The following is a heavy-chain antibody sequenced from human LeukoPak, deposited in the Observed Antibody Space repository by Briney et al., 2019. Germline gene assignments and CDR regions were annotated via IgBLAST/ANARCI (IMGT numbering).Heavy chain of an antibody. V-gene: IGHV3-23*01. CDR3: AKTNRIWFGYNNLDY. CDR1: GFTFSSYA. Sequence: QPGRSLRPSCAASGFTFSSYAMSWVRQAPGKGLEWVSAISGSGGSTYYADSVKGRFIISRDNSKNTLYLQMNSLRAEDTAVYYCAKTNRIWFGYNNLDYWGQGTLVTVSS. CDR2: ISGSGGST. D-gene: IGHD3-10*01. J-gene: IGHJ4*02.